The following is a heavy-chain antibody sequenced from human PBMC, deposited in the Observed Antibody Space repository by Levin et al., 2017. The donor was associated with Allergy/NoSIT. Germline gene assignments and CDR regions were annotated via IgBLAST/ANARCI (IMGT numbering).Heavy chain of an antibody. CDR3: ANFRGNYYYGMDV. V-gene: IGHV3-53*01. J-gene: IGHJ6*02. Sequence: HPGGSLRLSCAASGFTVSNNYMSWVRQAPGKGLEWVSLIYSGGSTYYADSVKGRFTISRDNSKNTLYLQMNSLRVEDTAVYYCANFRGNYYYGMDVWGQGTTVTVSS. CDR2: IYSGGST. D-gene: IGHD1-26*01. CDR1: GFTVSNNY.